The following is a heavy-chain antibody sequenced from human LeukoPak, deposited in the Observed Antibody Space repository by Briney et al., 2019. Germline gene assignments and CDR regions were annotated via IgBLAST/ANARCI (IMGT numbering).Heavy chain of an antibody. J-gene: IGHJ5*02. CDR2: ISWNSGCK. V-gene: IGHV3-9*01. Sequence: PGGSLRLSCAASGFTFDDYAMHWVRQAPGKGLEWVSAISWNSGCKGYADSVKGRFTISRDNAKNSLYLQMNSLRAEDTALYYCAKEGGYYYDSSGSLRYNWFDPWGQGTLVTVSS. CDR3: AKEGGYYYDSSGSLRYNWFDP. CDR1: GFTFDDYA. D-gene: IGHD3-22*01.